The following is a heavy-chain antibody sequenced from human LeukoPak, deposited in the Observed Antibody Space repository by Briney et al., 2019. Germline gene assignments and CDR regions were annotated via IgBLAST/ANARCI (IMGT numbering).Heavy chain of an antibody. CDR3: AKGHTYGLGESYLDF. CDR2: ISWNSGSI. V-gene: IGHV3-9*01. J-gene: IGHJ4*02. Sequence: PGRSLRLSCEASGYTFDDYAMHRVRQAPGKGLEWVSAISWNSGSIGYADSVKGRFTISRDNGKNSLYLQMNSLRTEDTALYYCAKGHTYGLGESYLDFWGQGTLVSVSS. CDR1: GYTFDDYA. D-gene: IGHD5-18*01.